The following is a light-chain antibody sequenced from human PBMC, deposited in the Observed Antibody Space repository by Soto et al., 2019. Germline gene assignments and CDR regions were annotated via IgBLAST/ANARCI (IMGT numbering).Light chain of an antibody. J-gene: IGLJ2*01. V-gene: IGLV1-40*01. CDR1: SSNIGAGFD. Sequence: QSVLTQPPSVSGAPGQRVTISCTGSSSNIGAGFDVHWYQQLPGTAPKLLLFGNVNRPSGVPDRFSGSKSGTSASLAITGLQPEDEAHYFCQSYENTLVVFGGGTKVTVL. CDR2: GNV. CDR3: QSYENTLVV.